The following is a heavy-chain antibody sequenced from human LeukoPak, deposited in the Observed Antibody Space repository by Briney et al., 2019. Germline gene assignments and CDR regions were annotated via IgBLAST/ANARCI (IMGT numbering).Heavy chain of an antibody. D-gene: IGHD5-18*01. CDR1: GFTFSSYG. CDR3: AKQAAMAKGGYYYYYMDV. Sequence: GGSLRLSCAASGFTFSSYGMHWVRQAPGKGLEWVAVIWYDGSNKHYADSVKGRFTISRDNSKNTLYLQMNSLRAEDTAVYYCAKQAAMAKGGYYYYYMDVWGKGTTVTVSS. V-gene: IGHV3-33*06. CDR2: IWYDGSNK. J-gene: IGHJ6*03.